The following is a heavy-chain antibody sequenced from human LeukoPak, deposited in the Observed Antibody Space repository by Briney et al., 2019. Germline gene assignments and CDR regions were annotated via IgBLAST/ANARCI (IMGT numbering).Heavy chain of an antibody. CDR2: MNPNSSNT. V-gene: IGHV1-8*03. CDR3: ARVMAGTYVLLWFGEPSYYYYMDV. J-gene: IGHJ6*03. D-gene: IGHD3-10*01. Sequence: ASVKVSCKASGYTFTSYDINWVRQATGQGHEWMGWMNPNSSNTGYAQKFQGRVTITRNTSISTAYMELSSLRSEDTAVYYCARVMAGTYVLLWFGEPSYYYYMDVWGKGTTVTVSS. CDR1: GYTFTSYD.